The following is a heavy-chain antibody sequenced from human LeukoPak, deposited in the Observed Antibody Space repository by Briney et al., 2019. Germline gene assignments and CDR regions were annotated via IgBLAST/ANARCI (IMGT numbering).Heavy chain of an antibody. V-gene: IGHV1-18*01. D-gene: IGHD2-2*02. CDR3: ARPSRDCPLTNCYKVVGH. J-gene: IGHJ5*02. Sequence: ASVKVSCKASGGTFSSYAISWVRQAPGQGLEWMGWISAYNGNTNYAQKLQGRVTMTRNTSISTAYMELSSLRSEDTAVYYCARPSRDCPLTNCYKVVGHWGQGTLVTVSS. CDR1: GGTFSSYA. CDR2: ISAYNGNT.